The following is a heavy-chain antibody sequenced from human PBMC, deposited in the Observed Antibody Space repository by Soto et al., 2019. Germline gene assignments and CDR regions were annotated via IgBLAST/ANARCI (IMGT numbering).Heavy chain of an antibody. CDR3: ARALAGSGSPDY. Sequence: EVQLVESGGGLVQPGGSLRLSCAASGFTFSSYDMHWVRQATGKGLEWVSAIGTAGDTYYPGSVKGRFTISRENAKNSLYLQMNSLRAGDTAVYYCARALAGSGSPDYWGQGTLVTVSS. CDR1: GFTFSSYD. J-gene: IGHJ4*02. V-gene: IGHV3-13*01. D-gene: IGHD3-10*01. CDR2: IGTAGDT.